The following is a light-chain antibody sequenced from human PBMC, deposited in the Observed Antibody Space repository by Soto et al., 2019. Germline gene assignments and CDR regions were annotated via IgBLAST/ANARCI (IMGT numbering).Light chain of an antibody. V-gene: IGKV3-20*01. CDR1: QRVSSNY. Sequence: EIVLTQSPGTLSLSPGERATLSCRASQRVSSNYLGWYQQKPGQAPGLLIYGASSRATGIPDRFSGSGSGTDFTLTISRLEPEDFAVYFCQHYGASPYTFGQGTKLDIK. CDR3: QHYGASPYT. CDR2: GAS. J-gene: IGKJ2*01.